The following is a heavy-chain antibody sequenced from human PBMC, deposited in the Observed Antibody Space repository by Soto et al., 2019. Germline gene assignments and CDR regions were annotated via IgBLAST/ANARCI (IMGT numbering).Heavy chain of an antibody. Sequence: SETLSLTCTVSGGSVGSVSYYWSWIRQPPGKGLEWIAYIYYTGNTNYNPSLKSRVTISADTSKNQFSLRLNSVTAADTAVYYCARGVSSPSNLDCWGQGTLVTVSS. V-gene: IGHV4-61*01. CDR2: IYYTGNT. D-gene: IGHD6-13*01. CDR1: GGSVGSVSYY. CDR3: ARGVSSPSNLDC. J-gene: IGHJ4*02.